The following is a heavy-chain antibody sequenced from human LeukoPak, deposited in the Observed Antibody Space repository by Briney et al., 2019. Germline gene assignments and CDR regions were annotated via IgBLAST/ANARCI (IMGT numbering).Heavy chain of an antibody. CDR1: GFTFSSYA. J-gene: IGHJ4*02. Sequence: GGSLRLSCAASGFTFSSYAMHWVRQAPGKGLEWVANIKQDGSEKYYVDSVKGRFTISRDNAKNSLYLQMNSLRAEDTALYYCAKDSLSSGRLFDYWGQGTLVTVSS. V-gene: IGHV3-7*03. CDR2: IKQDGSEK. CDR3: AKDSLSSGRLFDY. D-gene: IGHD6-19*01.